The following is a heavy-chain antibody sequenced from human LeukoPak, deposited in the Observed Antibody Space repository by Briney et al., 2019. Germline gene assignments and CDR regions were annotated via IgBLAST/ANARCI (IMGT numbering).Heavy chain of an antibody. CDR2: ISRSGEST. J-gene: IGHJ5*02. CDR3: AKVRSYNSNWYWFDP. CDR1: GFTFSGFA. D-gene: IGHD6-13*01. Sequence: GGTLRLSCAASGFTFSGFAMSWIRQAPGKGLEWVSSISRSGESTFYADSVRGRFTISRDNSENTLYLQMNSLRVEDTAIYYCAKVRSYNSNWYWFDPWGQGTLVTVSS. V-gene: IGHV3-23*01.